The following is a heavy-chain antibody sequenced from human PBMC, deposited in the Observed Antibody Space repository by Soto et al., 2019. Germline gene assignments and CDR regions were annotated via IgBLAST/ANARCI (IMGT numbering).Heavy chain of an antibody. V-gene: IGHV1-69*01. CDR3: ARGGFGDGYNLGSYYFDY. J-gene: IGHJ4*02. Sequence: VQLVQSGAEVKKPGSSVKVSCKASGGTFSSYAISWVRQAPGQGLEWMGGIIPIFGTANYAQKFQGRVTITADESTSTAYMELSSLRSEDTAVYYCARGGFGDGYNLGSYYFDYWGQGTLVTVSS. CDR1: GGTFSSYA. CDR2: IIPIFGTA. D-gene: IGHD5-12*01.